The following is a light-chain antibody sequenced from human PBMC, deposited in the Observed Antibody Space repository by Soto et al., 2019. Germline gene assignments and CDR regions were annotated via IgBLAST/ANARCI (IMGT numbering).Light chain of an antibody. J-gene: IGKJ1*01. CDR1: QSVSSN. CDR2: GAS. Sequence: EIVMTQSPATLSVSPGERATLSCSASQSVSSNLAWYQKKPGQAPRLLIYGASTRATGIPARFSGSGSGTEFTLTISSLQSEDFAVYYCQQYNNWPPWTFGQGTKVHI. CDR3: QQYNNWPPWT. V-gene: IGKV3-15*01.